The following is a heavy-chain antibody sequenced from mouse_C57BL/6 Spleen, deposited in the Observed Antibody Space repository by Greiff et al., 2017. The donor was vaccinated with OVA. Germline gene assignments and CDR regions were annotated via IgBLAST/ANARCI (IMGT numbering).Heavy chain of an antibody. Sequence: VQLQQSGAELVRPGTSVKVSCKASGYAFTNYLIEWVKQRPGQGLEWIGVINPGSGGTNYNEKFKGKATLTADKSSSTAYMQLSSLTSEDSAVYFGARPGYYGSWGYWGQGTTLTVSS. V-gene: IGHV1-54*01. CDR1: GYAFTNYL. CDR3: ARPGYYGSWGY. D-gene: IGHD1-1*01. J-gene: IGHJ2*01. CDR2: INPGSGGT.